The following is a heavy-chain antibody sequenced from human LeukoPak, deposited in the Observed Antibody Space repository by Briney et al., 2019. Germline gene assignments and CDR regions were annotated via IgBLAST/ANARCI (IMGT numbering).Heavy chain of an antibody. V-gene: IGHV4-34*01. CDR3: ARVGVIVVVPAAIFNWFYP. Sequence: SETLSLTCAVYGGSFSGYYWSWIRQPPGKGLEWIGEMNHSGSTNYNPSLKSRVTISVDTSKNQFSLKLSSVTAADTAVYYCARVGVIVVVPAAIFNWFYPWGQGTLVTVYS. CDR1: GGSFSGYY. D-gene: IGHD2-2*02. CDR2: MNHSGST. J-gene: IGHJ5*02.